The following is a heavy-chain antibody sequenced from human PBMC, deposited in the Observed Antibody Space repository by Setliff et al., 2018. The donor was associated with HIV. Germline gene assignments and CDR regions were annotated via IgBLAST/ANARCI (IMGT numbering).Heavy chain of an antibody. D-gene: IGHD3-22*01. J-gene: IGHJ6*02. Sequence: GGSLRLSGAASGFTVSSNYMSWVRQAPGKGLEWVSLIYSGGSTYYADSVRGRFTISRDNSKNTLYLQMNSLSAEDPAVYYCARVILGYYDSTLALYGMDVGGQGTTVTVSS. CDR3: ARVILGYYDSTLALYGMDV. CDR2: IYSGGST. V-gene: IGHV3-53*01. CDR1: GFTVSSNY.